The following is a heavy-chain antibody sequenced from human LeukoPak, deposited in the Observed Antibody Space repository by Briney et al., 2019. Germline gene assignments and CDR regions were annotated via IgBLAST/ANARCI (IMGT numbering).Heavy chain of an antibody. CDR3: ARASPGVVFNYFDY. CDR1: GFTIDSFY. CDR2: IDEAGKDR. D-gene: IGHD2-15*01. J-gene: IGHJ4*01. Sequence: GGSLRLSCVASGFTIDSFYMSWVRQAPGKGLEWVANIDEAGKDRYYEDSVKGRFTISRDNTKNSVFLDMTSLRVEDTATYFCARASPGVVFNYFDYWGQGALVPVSS. V-gene: IGHV3-7*01.